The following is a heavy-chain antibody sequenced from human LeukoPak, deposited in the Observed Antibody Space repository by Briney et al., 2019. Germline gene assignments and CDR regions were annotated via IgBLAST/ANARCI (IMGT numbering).Heavy chain of an antibody. CDR1: GFTFSDYY. J-gene: IGHJ4*02. V-gene: IGHV3-11*01. D-gene: IGHD3-22*01. CDR3: ARDDSSGPYYFDY. CDR2: ISSSGSTI. Sequence: GGSLRLSCAASGFTFSDYYMSWIRQAPGKGLEWVSYISSSGSTIYYADSVKGRFTISGDNAKNSLYLQMNSLRAEDTAVYYCARDDSSGPYYFDYWGQGTLVTVSS.